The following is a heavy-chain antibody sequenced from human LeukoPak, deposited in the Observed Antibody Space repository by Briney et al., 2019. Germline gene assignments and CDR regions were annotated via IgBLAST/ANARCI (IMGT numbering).Heavy chain of an antibody. V-gene: IGHV3-7*03. Sequence: QPGGSLRLSCAVSGFTFSGFWMSWSRQAPGKGLEWVASINSDGSEGYYADVVKGRFTISRDNAKNPLYLQINSLRAEDTAVYYCARSSYSSSSSVWGQGTMVTVSS. CDR1: GFTFSGFW. CDR2: INSDGSEG. CDR3: ARSSYSSSSSV. J-gene: IGHJ3*01. D-gene: IGHD6-6*01.